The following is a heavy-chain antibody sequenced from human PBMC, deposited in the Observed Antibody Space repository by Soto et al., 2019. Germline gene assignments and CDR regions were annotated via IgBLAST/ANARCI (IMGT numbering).Heavy chain of an antibody. CDR2: ISGGGGST. CDR1: GFTFSSYA. Sequence: EVQLLESGGGLVQPGGSLRLSCAASGFTFSSYAMSWVRQAPGKGLEWVSGISGGGGSTYYADSVKGRFTISRDNSKNTLYLQMNSLRAEDTALYYCCWIVLTAHWGQRTLVTVSS. J-gene: IGHJ4*02. V-gene: IGHV3-23*01. D-gene: IGHD2-2*03. CDR3: CWIVLTAH.